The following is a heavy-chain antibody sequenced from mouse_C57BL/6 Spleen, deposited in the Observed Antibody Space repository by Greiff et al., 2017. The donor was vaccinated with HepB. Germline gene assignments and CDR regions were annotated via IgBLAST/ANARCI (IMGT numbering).Heavy chain of an antibody. J-gene: IGHJ3*01. CDR3: ARHYYGSSPWFAY. V-gene: IGHV7-3*01. D-gene: IGHD1-1*01. CDR2: IRNKANGYTT. CDR1: GFTFTDYY. Sequence: EVKVVESGGGLVQPGGSLSLPCAASGFTFTDYYMSWVRQPPGKALEWLGFIRNKANGYTTEYSASVKGRFTISRDNSQSILYLQMNALRAEDSATYYCARHYYGSSPWFAYWGQGTLVTVSA.